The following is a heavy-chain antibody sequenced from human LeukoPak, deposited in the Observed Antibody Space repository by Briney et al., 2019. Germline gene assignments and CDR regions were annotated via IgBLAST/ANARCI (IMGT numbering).Heavy chain of an antibody. J-gene: IGHJ6*03. CDR1: EFSVGSNY. Sequence: QPGGSLRLSCAASEFSVGSNYMTWVRQAPGKWLEWVSLIYSGGSTCYADSVKGRFTISRDNSKNTLYLQMNSLRAEDTAVYYCARDQQALWFGESHYYYYYYMDVWGKGTTVTISS. CDR3: ARDQQALWFGESHYYYYYYMDV. CDR2: IYSGGST. D-gene: IGHD3-10*01. V-gene: IGHV3-66*01.